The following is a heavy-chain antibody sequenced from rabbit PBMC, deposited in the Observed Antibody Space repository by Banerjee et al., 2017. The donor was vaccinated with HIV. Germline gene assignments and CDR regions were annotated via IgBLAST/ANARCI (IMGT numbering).Heavy chain of an antibody. Sequence: QSLEESGGDLVKPEGSLTLTCTASGFSLSNNYVMCWVRQAPGKGLEWIACTHTGSGGSTYYASWAKGRFTISKTSSTTVTLQMTSLTAADTATYFCARDPTNNSYSFNLWGQGTLVTVS. J-gene: IGHJ4*01. D-gene: IGHD5-1*01. CDR3: ARDPTNNSYSFNL. CDR2: THTGSGGST. V-gene: IGHV1S40*01. CDR1: GFSLSNNYV.